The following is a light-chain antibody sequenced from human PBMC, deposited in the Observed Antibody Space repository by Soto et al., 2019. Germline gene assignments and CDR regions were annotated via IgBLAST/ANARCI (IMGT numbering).Light chain of an antibody. Sequence: QSVLTQPASVSGSPGQSITISCTGTSSDVGGYNYVSWYQQHPGKAPKLMIYDVSNRPSGVSNRFSGSKSGNTASLTISGLQAEDEADYYCSSYISSSTLSVFGTGTKLTVL. J-gene: IGLJ1*01. CDR2: DVS. CDR1: SSDVGGYNY. CDR3: SSYISSSTLSV. V-gene: IGLV2-14*01.